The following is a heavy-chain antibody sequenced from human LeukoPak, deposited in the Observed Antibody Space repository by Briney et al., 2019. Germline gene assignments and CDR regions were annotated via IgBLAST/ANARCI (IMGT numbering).Heavy chain of an antibody. D-gene: IGHD6-19*01. CDR2: INPNSGGT. Sequence: ASVKVSCKASGYTFTGYYMHWVRQAPGQGLEWMGWINPNSGGTNYAQKFQGRVTMTRDTSISTAYMELSRLRSDDTAVYYCVGRAVAGPDAFDIWGQGTMVTVSS. CDR1: GYTFTGYY. J-gene: IGHJ3*02. V-gene: IGHV1-2*02. CDR3: VGRAVAGPDAFDI.